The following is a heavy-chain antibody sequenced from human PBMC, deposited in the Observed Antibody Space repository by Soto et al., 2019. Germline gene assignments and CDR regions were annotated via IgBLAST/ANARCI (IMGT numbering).Heavy chain of an antibody. J-gene: IGHJ4*02. CDR1: GFSLSTSEVG. D-gene: IGHD4-17*01. CDR3: GRLDITVTTQ. Sequence: QITLKESGPTLVKPTQTLTLTCTFSGFSLSTSEVGVTCIRQPPGKAREWLALIYWDDDKRYSPSLKSRLTTTNAATNNPVVLTMTHMDPVDTASYCSGRLDITVTTQWGQGTLVTVSS. CDR2: IYWDDDK. V-gene: IGHV2-5*02.